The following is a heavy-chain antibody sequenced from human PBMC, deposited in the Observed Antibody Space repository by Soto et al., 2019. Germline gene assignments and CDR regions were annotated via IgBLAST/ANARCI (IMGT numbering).Heavy chain of an antibody. Sequence: EVQLVESGGGLVKPGGSLRLSCAASEFTFSAYNMNWVRQAPGKGLEWVSSISSSSTYIYYADSVKGRFTISRDNANNALYLQMNSLRAEDTAVYYCARRTSTMFDYWGQGSLVTVSS. V-gene: IGHV3-21*01. CDR1: EFTFSAYN. D-gene: IGHD3-3*01. CDR2: ISSSSTYI. J-gene: IGHJ4*02. CDR3: ARRTSTMFDY.